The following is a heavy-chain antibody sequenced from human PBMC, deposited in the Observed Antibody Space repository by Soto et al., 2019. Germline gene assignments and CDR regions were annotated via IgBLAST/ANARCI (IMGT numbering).Heavy chain of an antibody. Sequence: LSLTCAVYGGSFSGYYWSWIRQPPGKGLEWIGEINHSGSTNYNPSLKSRVTISVDTSKNQFSLKLSSVTAADTAVYYCARRQSVGANSYIFDYWGQGTLVTVSS. V-gene: IGHV4-34*01. CDR3: ARRQSVGANSYIFDY. CDR2: INHSGST. J-gene: IGHJ4*02. D-gene: IGHD1-26*01. CDR1: GGSFSGYY.